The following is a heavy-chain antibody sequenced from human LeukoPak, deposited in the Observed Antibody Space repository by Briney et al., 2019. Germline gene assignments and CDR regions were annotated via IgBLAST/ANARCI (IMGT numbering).Heavy chain of an antibody. D-gene: IGHD6-19*01. J-gene: IGHJ3*02. CDR2: IYYSGST. CDR3: ARDGNSSGWSLSAFDI. Sequence: SETLSLTCTVSGGSISSYYWSWIRQPSGKGLEWIGYIYYSGSTNYNPSLKSRVTISVDTSKNQFSLKLSSVTAADTAVYYCARDGNSSGWSLSAFDIWGQGTMVTVSS. V-gene: IGHV4-59*12. CDR1: GGSISSYY.